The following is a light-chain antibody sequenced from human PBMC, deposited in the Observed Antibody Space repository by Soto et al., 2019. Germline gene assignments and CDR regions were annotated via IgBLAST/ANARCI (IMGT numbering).Light chain of an antibody. CDR3: QQRSNWPLT. J-gene: IGKJ4*01. Sequence: EIFLTQSPSTLSLSPWERATLSRRASQSVSSYLAWYQQKPGQAPRLLIYDASNRATGIPARFSGSGSGTDFTLTISSLEPEDFAVYYCQQRSNWPLTFGGGTKVDIK. CDR1: QSVSSY. V-gene: IGKV3-11*01. CDR2: DAS.